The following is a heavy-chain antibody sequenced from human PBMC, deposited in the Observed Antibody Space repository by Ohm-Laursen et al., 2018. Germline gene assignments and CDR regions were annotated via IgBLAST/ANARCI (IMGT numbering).Heavy chain of an antibody. CDR2: INPSGGGT. D-gene: IGHD3-22*01. V-gene: IGHV1-46*01. CDR1: GYTFTTYY. J-gene: IGHJ3*01. Sequence: SVKVSCKASGYTFTTYYLHWVRQAPGQGLEWMGIINPSGGGTNYAQKFQGRVTLTRDTSTTTVNMELSSLRSEDTAVYYCARAYYFDSSGHRQDVFDFWGQGTLVTVSP. CDR3: ARAYYFDSSGHRQDVFDF.